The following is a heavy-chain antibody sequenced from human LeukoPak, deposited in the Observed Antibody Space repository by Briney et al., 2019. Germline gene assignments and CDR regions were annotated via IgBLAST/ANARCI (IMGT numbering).Heavy chain of an antibody. V-gene: IGHV3-11*01. CDR3: ASEYSSSSDAFDI. Sequence: GGFLRCSCAASGFTFSDYYMSWIRQAPGKGLECVSYISSSGSTIYYADSVKGRFTISRGNAKNSLYLQMNSLRAEDTAVYYCASEYSSSSDAFDIWGQGTMVTVSS. D-gene: IGHD6-6*01. J-gene: IGHJ3*02. CDR1: GFTFSDYY. CDR2: ISSSGSTI.